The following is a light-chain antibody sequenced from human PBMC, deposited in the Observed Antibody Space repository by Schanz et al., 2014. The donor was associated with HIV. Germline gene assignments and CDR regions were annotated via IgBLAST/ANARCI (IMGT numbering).Light chain of an antibody. CDR2: GAS. CDR1: QSIKSNF. V-gene: IGKV3-20*01. CDR3: QQYSSSPRT. J-gene: IGKJ1*01. Sequence: EILLTQSPGTLSLSPGDRATLSCRASQSIKSNFLAWYQQTPGQAPRLLIYGASTRATGIPDRFSGSGSGTDFTLTISRLEPEDFAVYYCQQYSSSPRTFGQGTKVEI.